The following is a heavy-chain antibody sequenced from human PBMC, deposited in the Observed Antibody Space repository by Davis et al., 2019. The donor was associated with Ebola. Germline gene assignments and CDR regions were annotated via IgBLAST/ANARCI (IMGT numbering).Heavy chain of an antibody. Sequence: GGSLRLSCAASGFTVSSNYMSWVRQAPGKGLEWVSVIYSGGSTYYADSVKGRFTISRDNSKNTLYLQMNSLRAEDTAVYYCAREYQLYSSGMDVWGQGTTVTVSS. V-gene: IGHV3-66*01. CDR3: AREYQLYSSGMDV. J-gene: IGHJ6*02. D-gene: IGHD2-2*01. CDR1: GFTVSSNY. CDR2: IYSGGST.